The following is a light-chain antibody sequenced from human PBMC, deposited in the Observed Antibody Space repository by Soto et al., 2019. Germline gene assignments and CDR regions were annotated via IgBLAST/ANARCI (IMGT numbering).Light chain of an antibody. J-gene: IGLJ1*01. CDR2: RND. V-gene: IGLV1-47*01. CDR3: AAWDDSLTGYV. CDR1: SSNIEYNY. Sequence: QSVLTQSPSASGTPGQRVTISCSGSSSNIEYNYVYWYQQLPGTAPKLLIYRNDQRPSGVPDRFSGSKSGTSASLAISGLGSEDEAESFWAAWDDSLTGYVFGTGTKLPVL.